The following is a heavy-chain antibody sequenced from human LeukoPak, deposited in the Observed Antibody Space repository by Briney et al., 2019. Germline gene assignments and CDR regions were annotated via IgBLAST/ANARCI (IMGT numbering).Heavy chain of an antibody. CDR3: ARPYYYDSRIDP. V-gene: IGHV4-4*07. J-gene: IGHJ5*02. D-gene: IGHD3-22*01. CDR1: VGSISSYY. Sequence: SETLSLTCTVSVGSISSYYWSWIRQPAGKGLEWIGRIYTSGSTNYNPSLKSRVTMSVDTSKNQLSLKLSSVTAADTAVYYCARPYYYDSRIDPWGQGILVTVSS. CDR2: IYTSGST.